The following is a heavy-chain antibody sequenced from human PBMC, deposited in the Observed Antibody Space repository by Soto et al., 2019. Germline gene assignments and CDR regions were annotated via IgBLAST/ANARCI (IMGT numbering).Heavy chain of an antibody. CDR2: IRDRAYNYAT. CDR3: TRLISAAQDY. CDR1: GFVFKDSS. V-gene: IGHV3-73*01. Sequence: EVLLVESGGGLVQPGGSLKLSCAASGFVFKDSSIHWVRQASGKGLEWVGRIRDRAYNYATAYAASVKGRFTISRDDSSNTAYLLVNSLKTEDTAIYYCTRLISAAQDYWGQGTLVTVSS. J-gene: IGHJ4*02. D-gene: IGHD3-10*01.